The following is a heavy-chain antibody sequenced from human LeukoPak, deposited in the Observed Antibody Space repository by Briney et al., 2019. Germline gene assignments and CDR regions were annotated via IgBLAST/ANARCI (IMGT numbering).Heavy chain of an antibody. CDR1: GFAFTTYW. CDR2: INPEGAST. J-gene: IGHJ4*02. Sequence: PGGSLRLSCTASGFAFTTYWMFWVCQAPGKGVVWVSQINPEGASTTYGDPAKGRFTAFRDNAKNALHLQMNSLRVDDTAVYYCAIGTAISAGIDFWGQRTLVTVSS. V-gene: IGHV3-74*01. CDR3: AIGTAISAGIDF. D-gene: IGHD6-19*01.